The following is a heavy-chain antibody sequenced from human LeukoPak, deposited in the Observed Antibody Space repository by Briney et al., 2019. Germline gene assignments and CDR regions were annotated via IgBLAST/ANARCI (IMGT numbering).Heavy chain of an antibody. CDR1: GFTFSDCY. J-gene: IGHJ6*04. D-gene: IGHD2-2*01. Sequence: PGGSLRLSCAASGFTFSDCYMSWIRQAPGKGLEWVSYISSSSSYTNYADPVKGRFTISRDNAKNSLYLQMNSLRAEDTAVYYCARDCSSTSCYSSHGMDVWGKGTTVTVSS. V-gene: IGHV3-11*06. CDR2: ISSSSSYT. CDR3: ARDCSSTSCYSSHGMDV.